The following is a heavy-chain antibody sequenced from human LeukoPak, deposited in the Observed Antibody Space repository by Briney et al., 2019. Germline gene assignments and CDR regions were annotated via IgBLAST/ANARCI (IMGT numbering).Heavy chain of an antibody. Sequence: ASVKVSRKASGYTFTGYYMHWARQAPGQGLEWMGWINPNSGGTNYAQKFQGRVTMTRDTSISTAYMELSRLRSDDTAVYYCARDLLYYDFWSGYYPPGGVYGMDVWGQGTTVTVSS. CDR2: INPNSGGT. J-gene: IGHJ6*02. CDR3: ARDLLYYDFWSGYYPPGGVYGMDV. V-gene: IGHV1-2*02. CDR1: GYTFTGYY. D-gene: IGHD3-3*01.